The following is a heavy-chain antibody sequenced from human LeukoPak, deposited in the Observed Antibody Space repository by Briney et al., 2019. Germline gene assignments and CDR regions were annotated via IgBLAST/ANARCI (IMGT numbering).Heavy chain of an antibody. J-gene: IGHJ4*02. D-gene: IGHD3-3*01. CDR2: IKQDGSEK. V-gene: IGHV3-7*01. Sequence: GGSLRLSCAASGFTFSSYWMSWVRQAPGKGLEWVANIKQDGSEKYYMDSVKGRFTISRDNAKNSLYLQMNSLRAEDTAVYYCARASYDFWSGYLDYWGQGTLVTASS. CDR1: GFTFSSYW. CDR3: ARASYDFWSGYLDY.